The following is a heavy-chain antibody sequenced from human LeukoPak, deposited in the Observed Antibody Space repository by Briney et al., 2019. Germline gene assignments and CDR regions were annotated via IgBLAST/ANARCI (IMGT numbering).Heavy chain of an antibody. CDR3: ASGMIVVGRDAFDI. J-gene: IGHJ3*02. CDR1: GFTFSSYS. CDR2: ISSCSSYT. Sequence: GGSVRVSCKASGFTFSSYSMNWVRQAPGQGLEWVGSISSCSSYTNYADTVKGRFTITRDKATNTPYLEMNSLRADDTAVYYCASGMIVVGRDAFDIWGQGTMGTVSS. D-gene: IGHD3-22*01. V-gene: IGHV3-21*04.